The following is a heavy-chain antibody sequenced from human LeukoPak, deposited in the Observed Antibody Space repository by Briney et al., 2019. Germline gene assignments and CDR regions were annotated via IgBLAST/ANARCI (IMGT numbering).Heavy chain of an antibody. V-gene: IGHV3-23*01. Sequence: PGGSLRLSCAASGFMFSSYAMSWVRQAPGKRLEWVSGISGSGGSTNYADSVKGRFTISRDNSKNTVYLQMNSLRADDTAVYYCAKWSGNRPLYYFDYWGQGTLVTVSS. CDR2: ISGSGGST. D-gene: IGHD3-3*01. CDR1: GFMFSSYA. CDR3: AKWSGNRPLYYFDY. J-gene: IGHJ4*02.